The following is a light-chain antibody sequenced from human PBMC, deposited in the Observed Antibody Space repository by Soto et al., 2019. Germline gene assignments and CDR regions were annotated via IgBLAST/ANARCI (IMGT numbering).Light chain of an antibody. CDR1: PRIGRW. Sequence: DIQMTPSPSTLSASVGDSVTITCRASPRIGRWLAWYQQKPGKAPKLLIYDASTLQSGVPSRFIGSGSGTEFTLNITSLQADDFASYYCQLYSHYSSNTCGRGTKLEI. J-gene: IGKJ2*01. CDR2: DAS. CDR3: QLYSHYSSNT. V-gene: IGKV1-5*01.